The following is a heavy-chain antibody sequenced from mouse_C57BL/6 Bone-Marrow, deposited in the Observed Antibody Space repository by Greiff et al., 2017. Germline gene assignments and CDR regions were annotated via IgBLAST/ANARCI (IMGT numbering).Heavy chain of an antibody. D-gene: IGHD1-1*01. CDR1: GYTFTSYW. J-gene: IGHJ3*01. CDR3: ARDYGSSYSFAY. CDR2: IHPNSGST. V-gene: IGHV1-64*01. Sequence: QVQLQQPGAELVKPGASVKLSCKASGYTFTSYWMHWVKQRPGQGLEWIGMIHPNSGSTNYNEKFKIKATLTVDKSSSTAYMQLSSLTSEDSAVYYCARDYGSSYSFAYWGQGTLVTVSA.